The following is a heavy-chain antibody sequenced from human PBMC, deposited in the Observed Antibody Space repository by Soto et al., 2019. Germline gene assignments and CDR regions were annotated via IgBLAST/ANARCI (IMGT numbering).Heavy chain of an antibody. J-gene: IGHJ5*02. D-gene: IGHD2-8*01. CDR1: GGSFSGYY. Sequence: SETLSLTCAVYGGSFSGYYWSWIRQPPGKGLEWIGEINHSGSTNYNPSLKSRVTISVDTSKNQFSLKLSSVTAADKAVYYCARGQGYCTNGVCYHRVGGKKDNWFDPWGQGTLVTVSS. CDR2: INHSGST. CDR3: ARGQGYCTNGVCYHRVGGKKDNWFDP. V-gene: IGHV4-34*01.